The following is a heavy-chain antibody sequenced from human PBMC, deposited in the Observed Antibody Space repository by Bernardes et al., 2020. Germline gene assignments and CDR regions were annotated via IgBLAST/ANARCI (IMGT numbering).Heavy chain of an antibody. Sequence: GGSLRLSCAASGFTFINYAMDWVRQAPGKGLEWVSAISGSGVTTYYAESVKGRFTISRDTSKNTLYLQMDSLRAEDTAVYYCAKDISPRNYYTAFDIWGQGTMVTVSS. CDR1: GFTFINYA. CDR2: ISGSGVTT. V-gene: IGHV3-23*01. CDR3: AKDISPRNYYTAFDI. D-gene: IGHD3-10*01. J-gene: IGHJ3*02.